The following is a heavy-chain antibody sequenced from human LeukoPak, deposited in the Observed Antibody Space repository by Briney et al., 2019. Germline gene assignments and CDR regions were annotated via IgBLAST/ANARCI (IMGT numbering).Heavy chain of an antibody. Sequence: QSGGSLRLSCAASGLTFSSYATSWVRQAPGKGLEWVSSISGSGGSTYYADSVKGRFTISRDNSKNTLYLQMNSLRAEDTAVYYCAKDLRGYSYGTDPYYFDYWGQGTLVTVSS. CDR3: AKDLRGYSYGTDPYYFDY. J-gene: IGHJ4*02. CDR2: ISGSGGST. V-gene: IGHV3-23*01. D-gene: IGHD5-18*01. CDR1: GLTFSSYA.